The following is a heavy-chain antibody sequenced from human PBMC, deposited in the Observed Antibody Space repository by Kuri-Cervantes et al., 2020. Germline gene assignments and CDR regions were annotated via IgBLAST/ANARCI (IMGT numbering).Heavy chain of an antibody. D-gene: IGHD3-10*01. CDR3: AKDGVYGSGSYYKTYFDY. CDR1: GFTIDDYA. CDR2: ISWNSGSI. J-gene: IGHJ4*02. Sequence: SLKISCAASGFTIDDYAMHWVRQAPGKGLEWVSGISWNSGSIGYADSVKGRFAISRDNAKNSLYLQMNSLRAEDTALYYCAKDGVYGSGSYYKTYFDYWGQGTLVTVSS. V-gene: IGHV3-9*01.